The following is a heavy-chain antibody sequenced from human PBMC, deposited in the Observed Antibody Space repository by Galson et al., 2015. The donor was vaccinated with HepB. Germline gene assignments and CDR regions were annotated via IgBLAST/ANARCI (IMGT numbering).Heavy chain of an antibody. V-gene: IGHV3-23*01. D-gene: IGHD2-2*01. Sequence: ALRLSCAASGFTFSSYAMSWVRQAPGKGLEWVSAISGSGGSTYYADSVKGRFTISRDNSKNTLYLQMNSLRAEDTAVYYCAKGNAADCSSTSCYFYYGMDVSGQGTTVTVSS. CDR1: GFTFSSYA. J-gene: IGHJ6*02. CDR2: ISGSGGST. CDR3: AKGNAADCSSTSCYFYYGMDV.